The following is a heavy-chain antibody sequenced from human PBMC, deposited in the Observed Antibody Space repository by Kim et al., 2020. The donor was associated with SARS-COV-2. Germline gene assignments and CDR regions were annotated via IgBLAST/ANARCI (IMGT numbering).Heavy chain of an antibody. V-gene: IGHV4-59*12. CDR2: IFYSGNT. J-gene: IGHJ6*02. D-gene: IGHD3-10*01. Sequence: SETLSLTCTVSGGSIRTYYWNWVRQTPGKGLEWIGYIFYSGNTNYNPSLKSRVTISVDTSKNQFSLKLTSLTAADTATYYCARAKRIQKVVDFGEVKGFFGIDVWRQGTTVTVSS. CDR3: ARAKRIQKVVDFGEVKGFFGIDV. CDR1: GGSIRTYY.